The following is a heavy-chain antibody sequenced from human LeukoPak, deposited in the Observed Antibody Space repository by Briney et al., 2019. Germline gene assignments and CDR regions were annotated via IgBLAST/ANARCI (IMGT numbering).Heavy chain of an antibody. CDR2: IYPADSDT. D-gene: IGHD3-22*01. Sequence: GESLKISCKGSGYSFTTYWIGWVRQMPGKGLEWMGIIYPADSDTTYSPSFQGQVTISADKSISTAYLHWSSLKASDTAMYYCASSLYYYDSSGYYYGFDAFDIWGQGTMVTVSS. CDR1: GYSFTTYW. CDR3: ASSLYYYDSSGYYYGFDAFDI. J-gene: IGHJ3*02. V-gene: IGHV5-51*01.